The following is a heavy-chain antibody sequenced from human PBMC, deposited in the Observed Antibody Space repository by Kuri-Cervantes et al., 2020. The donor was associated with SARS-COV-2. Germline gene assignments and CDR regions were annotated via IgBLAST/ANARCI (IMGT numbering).Heavy chain of an antibody. CDR1: GFTFSSFG. J-gene: IGHJ4*02. CDR3: AKTSGYNYYFAY. Sequence: GESLKISCAASGFTFSSFGMSWVRQAPGKGLEWGSTMSGSGASTHYADSVKGRFTISRDNSKNMLYLQMYSLRAEDTAVYYCAKTSGYNYYFAYWGQGSLVTVSS. D-gene: IGHD5-24*01. CDR2: MSGSGAST. V-gene: IGHV3-23*01.